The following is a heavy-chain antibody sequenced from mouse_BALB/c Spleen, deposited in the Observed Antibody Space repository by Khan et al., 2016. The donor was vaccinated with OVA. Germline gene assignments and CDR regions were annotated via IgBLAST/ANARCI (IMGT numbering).Heavy chain of an antibody. V-gene: IGHV9-3-1*01. CDR3: ARPPYFSYTLDY. Sequence: QIQLVQSGPELKKPGETVKISCKASGYTFTNSGMNWVKQSPGKALKWMGWINTYTGEPTYADDFKGRFAFSLETSASTAYLQINHLKNEDTATYFCARPPYFSYTLDYWGQGTSVNVSS. CDR2: INTYTGEP. D-gene: IGHD2-10*01. J-gene: IGHJ4*01. CDR1: GYTFTNSG.